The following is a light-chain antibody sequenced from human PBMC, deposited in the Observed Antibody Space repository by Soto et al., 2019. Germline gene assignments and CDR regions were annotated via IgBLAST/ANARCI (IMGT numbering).Light chain of an antibody. J-gene: IGKJ3*01. CDR2: DAS. CDR1: QSISSW. V-gene: IGKV1-5*01. CDR3: QQYKSSLGT. Sequence: DIQMTQSPSTLSASVGDRVTITCRASQSISSWLAWYQQKPGKAPKLLIYDASSLESGVPSRFSGSGSGTEFTLTISSLQPDDFATYYCQQYKSSLGTFGPGTKVDIK.